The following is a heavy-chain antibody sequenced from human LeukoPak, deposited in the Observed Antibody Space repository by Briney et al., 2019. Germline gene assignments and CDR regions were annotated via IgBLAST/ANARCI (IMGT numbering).Heavy chain of an antibody. CDR3: AREEFHGAMDV. CDR2: ISYDGSNK. J-gene: IGHJ6*02. Sequence: GGSLRLSCAAPGFTFSSYAMHWVRQAPGKGLEWVAVISYDGSNKYYADSVKGRFTISRDNSKNTLYLQMNSLRAEDTAVYYCAREEFHGAMDVWGQGTTVTVSS. D-gene: IGHD4/OR15-4a*01. V-gene: IGHV3-30-3*01. CDR1: GFTFSSYA.